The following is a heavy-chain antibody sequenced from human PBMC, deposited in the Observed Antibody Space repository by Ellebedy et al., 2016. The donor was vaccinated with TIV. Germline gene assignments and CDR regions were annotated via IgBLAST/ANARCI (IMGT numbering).Heavy chain of an antibody. CDR1: GFIFSSYG. CDR3: ARGGSRGDYFDY. CDR2: ISYDGSNK. D-gene: IGHD2-2*01. Sequence: GESLKISXAASGFIFSSYGMHWVRQAPGKGLEWVAVISYDGSNKYYADSVKGRFTISRDNSKNTLYLQMNSLRAENTAVYYCARGGSRGDYFDYWGQGTLVTVSS. J-gene: IGHJ4*02. V-gene: IGHV3-30*03.